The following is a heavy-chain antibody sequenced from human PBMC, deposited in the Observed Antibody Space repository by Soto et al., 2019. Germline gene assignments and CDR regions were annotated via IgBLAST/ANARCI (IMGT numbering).Heavy chain of an antibody. Sequence: VASVKVSCKASGYTFTSYGISWVRQAPGQGLEWMGWISAYNGYTNYAQKLQGRVTMTTDTSTSTAYMELRSLRSDDTAVYYCAGAPPWRFLEWLLIDYWGQGTLVTVSS. CDR3: AGAPPWRFLEWLLIDY. CDR1: GYTFTSYG. J-gene: IGHJ4*02. V-gene: IGHV1-18*01. D-gene: IGHD3-3*01. CDR2: ISAYNGYT.